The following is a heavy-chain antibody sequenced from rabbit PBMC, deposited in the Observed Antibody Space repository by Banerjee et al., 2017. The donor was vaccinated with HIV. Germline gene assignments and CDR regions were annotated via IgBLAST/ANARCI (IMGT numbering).Heavy chain of an antibody. CDR3: ARDLAGVIGWNFSL. J-gene: IGHJ4*01. D-gene: IGHD4-1*01. V-gene: IGHV1S47*01. Sequence: EESGGGLVQPGASLTLTCTASGFSFSTNTMCWVRQAPGKGLELIACIYTDSDGTWYASWVNGRFTITRSTSLNTVTLQMTSLTAADTATYFCARDLAGVIGWNFSLWGQGTLVTVS. CDR1: GFSFSTNT. CDR2: IYTDSDGT.